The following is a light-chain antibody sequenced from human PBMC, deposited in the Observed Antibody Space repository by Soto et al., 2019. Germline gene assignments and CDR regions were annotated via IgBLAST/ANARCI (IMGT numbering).Light chain of an antibody. CDR1: QSISTW. Sequence: EIEMTQSPATLSASVESRVTITFRASQSISTWLVWYQQKPGKAPKVLIYDASSLQSGVPSRFSGHGSGTDFTLTISSLQPDDSAIYYCQQYKTYTTFGQGTKVDIK. CDR2: DAS. V-gene: IGKV1-5*01. J-gene: IGKJ2*01. CDR3: QQYKTYTT.